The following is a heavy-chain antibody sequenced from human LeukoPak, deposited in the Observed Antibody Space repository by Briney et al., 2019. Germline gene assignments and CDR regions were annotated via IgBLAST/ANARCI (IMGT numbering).Heavy chain of an antibody. J-gene: IGHJ4*02. Sequence: ETLSLTCTVSGGSISSYYWSWVRQAPGKGLEWVGRIKSKTDGGTTDYAAPVKGRFTISRDDSKNTLYLQMNSLKTEDTAVYYCTPAGNWNYINWGQGTLVTVSS. CDR2: IKSKTDGGTT. CDR3: TPAGNWNYIN. D-gene: IGHD1-7*01. CDR1: GGSISSYY. V-gene: IGHV3-15*01.